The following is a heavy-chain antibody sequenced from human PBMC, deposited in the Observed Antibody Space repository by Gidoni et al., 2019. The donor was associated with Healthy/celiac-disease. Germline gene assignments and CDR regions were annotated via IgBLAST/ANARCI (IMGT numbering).Heavy chain of an antibody. Sequence: EVQLLESGGGLVRPGGSLRLSWAASGFTFSSYAMSWVRQAPGKGLEWVSAISGSGGSTYYADSVKGRFTISRDNSKNTLYLQMNSLRAEDTAVYYCAKAPVHSYNWNWFDPWGQGTLVTVSS. D-gene: IGHD1-20*01. CDR2: ISGSGGST. J-gene: IGHJ5*02. V-gene: IGHV3-23*01. CDR1: GFTFSSYA. CDR3: AKAPVHSYNWNWFDP.